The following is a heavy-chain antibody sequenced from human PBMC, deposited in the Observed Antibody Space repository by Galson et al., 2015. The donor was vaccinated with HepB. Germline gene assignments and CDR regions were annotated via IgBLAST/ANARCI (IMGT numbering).Heavy chain of an antibody. Sequence: SLRLSCAASGFIFSTYTFNWVRRAPGKDLEWISYISSTGTTIYYADSVKGRFTISRDNAENSLSLQMSSLRDEDTAVYYCERVAIDTTIFRGYWYFDLWGRGTLVTVSS. D-gene: IGHD5-18*01. CDR3: ERVAIDTTIFRGYWYFDL. CDR2: ISSTGTTI. V-gene: IGHV3-48*02. CDR1: GFIFSTYT. J-gene: IGHJ2*01.